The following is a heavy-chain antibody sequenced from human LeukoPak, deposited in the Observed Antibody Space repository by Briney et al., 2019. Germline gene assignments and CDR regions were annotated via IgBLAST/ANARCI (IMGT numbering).Heavy chain of an antibody. CDR2: ISYDGSNK. V-gene: IGHV3-30-3*01. CDR1: GFTFSSYA. D-gene: IGHD3-3*01. CDR3: ARDPGVLRFLEWSDAFDI. Sequence: GGSLRLSCAAPGFTFSSYAMHWVRQAPGKGLEWVAVISYDGSNKYYADSVKGRFTISRDNSKNTLYLQMNSLRAEDTAVYYCARDPGVLRFLEWSDAFDIWGQGTMVTVSS. J-gene: IGHJ3*02.